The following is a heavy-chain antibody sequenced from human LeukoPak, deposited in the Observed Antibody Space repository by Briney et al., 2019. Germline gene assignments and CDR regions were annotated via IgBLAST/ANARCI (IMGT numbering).Heavy chain of an antibody. CDR2: IFYNGNT. V-gene: IGHV4-59*12. Sequence: SETLSLTCTVSGASFSSYYWSWLRQPPGKGLEWIAYIFYNGNTKYNPSLKSRVTISVDTSKTQFSLKLSSVTAADTAVYYCARGYIVVVVAAVGWFDPWGQGTLVTVSS. CDR3: ARGYIVVVVAAVGWFDP. D-gene: IGHD2-15*01. CDR1: GASFSSYY. J-gene: IGHJ5*02.